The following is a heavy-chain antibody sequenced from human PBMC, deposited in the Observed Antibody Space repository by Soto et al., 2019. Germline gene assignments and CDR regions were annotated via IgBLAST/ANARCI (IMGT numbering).Heavy chain of an antibody. CDR1: GFTFSSYG. CDR2: ISYDGSNK. D-gene: IGHD1-26*01. V-gene: IGHV3-30*18. J-gene: IGHJ6*02. CDR3: AKLPMGATTRYYYGMDV. Sequence: LRLSCAASGFTFSSYGMHWVRQAPGKGLEWVAVISYDGSNKYYADSVKGRFTISRDNSKNTLYLQMNSLRAEDTAVYYCAKLPMGATTRYYYGMDVWGQGTTVTVSS.